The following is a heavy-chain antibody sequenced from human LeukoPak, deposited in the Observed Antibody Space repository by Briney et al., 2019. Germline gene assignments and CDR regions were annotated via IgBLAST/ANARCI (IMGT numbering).Heavy chain of an antibody. CDR3: AREILRFDI. V-gene: IGHV7-4-1*02. CDR1: GYSFNSQG. J-gene: IGHJ3*02. CDR2: INTDSGNP. Sequence: ASVTVSCKASGYSFNSQGMNWVRQAPGQGVEWMGWINTDSGNPTYAQGFTGRFVFSLDSSVSTAYLQISNLMPEDTAKYYCAREILRFDIWGQGTMVIVSS.